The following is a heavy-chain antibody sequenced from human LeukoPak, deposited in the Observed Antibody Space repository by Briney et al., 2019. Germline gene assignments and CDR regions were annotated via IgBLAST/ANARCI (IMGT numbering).Heavy chain of an antibody. V-gene: IGHV3-15*01. CDR3: ANWGSLGGRFDY. J-gene: IGHJ4*02. D-gene: IGHD3-10*01. Sequence: GGSLRLSCVGSGFTFSNAWMSWVRHAPGKGLEWVGRIKSNTDGGKTEYAAPVKGGFTISKADSKTRLYLKMTSRKLEDAGVYYGANWGSLGGRFDYWGQGTLVTVSS. CDR2: IKSNTDGGKT. CDR1: GFTFSNAW.